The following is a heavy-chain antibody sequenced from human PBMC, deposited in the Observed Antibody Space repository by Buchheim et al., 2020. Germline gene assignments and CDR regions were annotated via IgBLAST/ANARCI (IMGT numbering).Heavy chain of an antibody. CDR3: ARHTAATEFGY. CDR1: GYSFASFW. V-gene: IGHV5-10-1*03. Sequence: EVQLVQSGAEVKKPGESLRISCKGSGYSFASFWITWVRQMSGTGLEWVGTIDPSDSYTRYSPSFQGHVSISADKSINTAYLQWSSLKASDTAMYYCARHTAATEFGYWGQGTL. J-gene: IGHJ4*02. D-gene: IGHD2-21*02. CDR2: IDPSDSYT.